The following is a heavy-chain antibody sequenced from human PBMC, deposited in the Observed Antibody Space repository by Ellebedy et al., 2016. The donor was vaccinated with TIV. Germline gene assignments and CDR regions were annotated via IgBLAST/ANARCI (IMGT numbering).Heavy chain of an antibody. V-gene: IGHV3-9*01. J-gene: IGHJ4*02. D-gene: IGHD3-10*01. CDR2: ISWNSGSI. CDR3: AKHSGSGSFYRYFDY. Sequence: GGSLRLSXEASTFVFRGYGMHWVRQAPGKGLEWVSRISWNSGSIGYADSVKGRFTISRDNAKNSLYLQMNSLRAEDTALYYCAKHSGSGSFYRYFDYWGQGTLVTVSS. CDR1: TFVFRGYG.